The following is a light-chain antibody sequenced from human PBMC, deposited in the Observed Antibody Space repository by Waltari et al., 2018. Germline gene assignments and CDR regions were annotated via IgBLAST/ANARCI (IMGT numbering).Light chain of an antibody. Sequence: VLVQSPLSLPVSLGQPASISCRSNQSLVFFDGNTYLNWLHQRPGQSPRRLIYNVSNRESGVPDRFTGSGSGTGFTLKISRVAAEDVGVYYCVQGTGWPWTFGQGTKVEIK. CDR3: VQGTGWPWT. V-gene: IGKV2-30*01. J-gene: IGKJ1*01. CDR2: NVS. CDR1: QSLVFFDGNTY.